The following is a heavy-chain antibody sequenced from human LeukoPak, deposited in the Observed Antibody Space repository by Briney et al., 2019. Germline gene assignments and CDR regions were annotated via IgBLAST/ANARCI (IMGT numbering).Heavy chain of an antibody. V-gene: IGHV3-7*01. CDR3: TLTFVAAAGDH. D-gene: IGHD6-13*01. Sequence: PGGSLRLSCAASGFTFSNYWMTWVRQAPGKGLEWVANIKPDGSVGYYVDSVRGRFIISRDNAGNSLYLQMNSLRVEDTAVYYCTLTFVAAAGDHWGQGTLVIVSS. J-gene: IGHJ4*02. CDR2: IKPDGSVG. CDR1: GFTFSNYW.